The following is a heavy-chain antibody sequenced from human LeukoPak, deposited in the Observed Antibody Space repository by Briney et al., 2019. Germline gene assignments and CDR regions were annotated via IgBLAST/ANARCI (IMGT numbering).Heavy chain of an antibody. D-gene: IGHD6-19*01. V-gene: IGHV3-9*01. J-gene: IGHJ4*02. CDR2: TSWNSGSI. Sequence: GRSLRLSCAASGFTFDDYAMHWVRQAPGKGLEWVSGTSWNSGSIGYADSVKGRFTISRDNAKNSLYLQMNSLRAEDTALYYCAKDNRPLYSSGWYYFDYWGQGTLVTVSS. CDR3: AKDNRPLYSSGWYYFDY. CDR1: GFTFDDYA.